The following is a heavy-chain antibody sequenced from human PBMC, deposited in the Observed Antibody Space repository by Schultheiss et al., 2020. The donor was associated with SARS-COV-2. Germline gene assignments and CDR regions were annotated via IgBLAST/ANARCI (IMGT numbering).Heavy chain of an antibody. CDR3: ARRTRDNDAFDI. J-gene: IGHJ3*02. V-gene: IGHV4-30-4*07. CDR2: IYYSGST. CDR1: GGSISSGGHY. Sequence: TLSLTCTVSGGSISSGGHYWSWIRQPPGKGLEWIGYIYYSGSTYYNPSLKSRVTISVDTSKNQFSLKLSSVTAADTAVYYCARRTRDNDAFDIWGQGTMVTVSS.